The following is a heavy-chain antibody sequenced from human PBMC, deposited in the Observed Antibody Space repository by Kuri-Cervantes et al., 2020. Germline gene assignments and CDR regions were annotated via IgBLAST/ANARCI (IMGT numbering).Heavy chain of an antibody. CDR3: ARAVGATIRGQFDY. J-gene: IGHJ4*02. V-gene: IGHV4-61*01. CDR2: IYYSGST. CDR1: GYSISSGYY. D-gene: IGHD1-26*01. Sequence: ESLKISCAVSGYSISSGYYWGWIRQPPEKGLEWIGYIYYSGSTSYNPSLNSRVTISVDTSRNQFSLKLNSVTAADTAVYYCARAVGATIRGQFDYWGQGALVTVSS.